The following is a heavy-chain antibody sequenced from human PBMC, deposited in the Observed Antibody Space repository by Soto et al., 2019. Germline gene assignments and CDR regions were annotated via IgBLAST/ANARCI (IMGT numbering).Heavy chain of an antibody. CDR3: ATDSATSYFGMDV. J-gene: IGHJ6*02. CDR1: GGSLSSCGYY. CDR2: IYYSGST. Sequence: SETLSLTCPVSGGSLSSCGYYWTWIRKHPGKGLEWIGYIYYSGSTYYNPSLKSRVTISVDTSKKQFTLKLTSVTAADTAVYYCATDSATSYFGMDVWGHGTTVTVSS. D-gene: IGHD1-26*01. V-gene: IGHV4-31*03.